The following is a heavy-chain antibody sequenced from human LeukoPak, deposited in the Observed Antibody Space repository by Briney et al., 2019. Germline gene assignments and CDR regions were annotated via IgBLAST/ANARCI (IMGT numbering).Heavy chain of an antibody. J-gene: IGHJ4*02. Sequence: PSETLSLTCTVSGGSISSYYWNWIRQSPGKGLEWIAYMSYRGSTNYNPSLKSRITISIDTSKNQFSLKLSSVTAADTAVYYCARDRGQGIDYWGQGALVTVSS. CDR3: ARDRGQGIDY. CDR1: GGSISSYY. V-gene: IGHV4-59*01. CDR2: MSYRGST. D-gene: IGHD3-10*01.